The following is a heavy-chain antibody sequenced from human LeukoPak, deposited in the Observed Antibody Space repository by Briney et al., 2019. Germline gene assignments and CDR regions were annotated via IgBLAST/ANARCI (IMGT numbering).Heavy chain of an antibody. V-gene: IGHV3-21*01. D-gene: IGHD3-22*01. Sequence: GGSLRLSCAASGFTFSSYSMNWVRQAPGKGLEWVSSISSSSSYIYYADSVKGRFTISRDNAKNSLYLQMNSLRAEDTAVYYCARDSYYYDSSGRTPDLDYWGQGTLVTVSS. CDR3: ARDSYYYDSSGRTPDLDY. CDR1: GFTFSSYS. J-gene: IGHJ4*02. CDR2: ISSSSSYI.